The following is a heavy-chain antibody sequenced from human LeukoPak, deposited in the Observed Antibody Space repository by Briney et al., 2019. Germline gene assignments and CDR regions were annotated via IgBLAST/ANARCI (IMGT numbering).Heavy chain of an antibody. CDR2: IYYSGST. CDR1: GGSLSSYY. D-gene: IGHD3-10*01. CDR3: ARGRGGYFHY. Sequence: SESLSLTCTVSGGSLSSYYWSWIRQPPGKGLEWVGYIYYSGSTNYNPSLKSRVTISVDTSKNQFSLKLSSVTAADTAVYYCARGRGGYFHYWGQGTLVPVSS. J-gene: IGHJ4*02. V-gene: IGHV4-59*01.